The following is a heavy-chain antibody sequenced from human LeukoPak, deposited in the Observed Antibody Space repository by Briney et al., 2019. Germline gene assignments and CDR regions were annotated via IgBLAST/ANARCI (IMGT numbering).Heavy chain of an antibody. D-gene: IGHD4-17*01. CDR2: ISGSGGST. CDR1: KFNFNSYG. Sequence: GGSLRLSCTTSKFNFNSYGMTWVRQAPGKGLEWVSSISGSGGSTQYAASVQGRFTISRDNSKNTLYLQVNSLRAEDTAVYYCAKDPNGDYIGTFDIWGQGTMVTVSS. CDR3: AKDPNGDYIGTFDI. J-gene: IGHJ3*02. V-gene: IGHV3-23*01.